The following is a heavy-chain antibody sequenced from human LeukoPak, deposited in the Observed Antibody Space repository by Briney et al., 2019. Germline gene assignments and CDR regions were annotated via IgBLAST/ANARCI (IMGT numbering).Heavy chain of an antibody. J-gene: IGHJ6*03. V-gene: IGHV3-11*04. CDR3: ARVGCSSTSCANGGYYYYYMDV. Sequence: GGSLRLSCAASGFTFSNAWMSWVRQAPGKGLEWVSYISSSGSTIYYADSVKGRFTISRDNAKNSLYLQMNSLRAEDTAVYYCARVGCSSTSCANGGYYYYYMDVWGKGTTVTVSS. CDR1: GFTFSNAW. CDR2: ISSSGSTI. D-gene: IGHD2-2*01.